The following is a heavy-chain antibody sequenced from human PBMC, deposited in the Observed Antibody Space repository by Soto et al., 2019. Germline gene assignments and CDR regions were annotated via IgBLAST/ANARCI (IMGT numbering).Heavy chain of an antibody. CDR3: ASDSKWELPHYGMDG. CDR1: GGTFSSYA. CDR2: IIPIFGTA. Sequence: QVQLVQSGAEVKKPGSSVKVSCKASGGTFSSYAISWVRQAPGQGLEWMGGIIPIFGTANYAQKFQGRVTITAVEYTSTAYMELSSLRSEDTAVYYCASDSKWELPHYGMDGWGQGTTVTVSS. D-gene: IGHD1-26*01. J-gene: IGHJ6*02. V-gene: IGHV1-69*01.